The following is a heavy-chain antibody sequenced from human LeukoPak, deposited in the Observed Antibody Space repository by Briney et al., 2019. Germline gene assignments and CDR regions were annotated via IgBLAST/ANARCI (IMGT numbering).Heavy chain of an antibody. D-gene: IGHD6-13*01. CDR1: GGSISSYY. CDR3: ARDSSSWYSSYGNDAFDI. J-gene: IGHJ3*02. CDR2: IYTSGST. Sequence: SETLSLTCTVSGGSISSYYWSWIRQPAGKGLEWIGRIYTSGSTNYNPSLKSRVTMSVDTSKNQFSLRLSSVTAADTAVYYCARDSSSWYSSYGNDAFDIWGQGTMVTVSS. V-gene: IGHV4-4*07.